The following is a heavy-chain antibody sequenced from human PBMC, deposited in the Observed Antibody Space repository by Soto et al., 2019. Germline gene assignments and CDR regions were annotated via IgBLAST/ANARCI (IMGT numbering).Heavy chain of an antibody. CDR3: AREPGDFWSGYYTGYFHH. CDR1: GGSISSGDYY. CDR2: IYYSGST. J-gene: IGHJ1*01. D-gene: IGHD3-3*01. Sequence: SETLSLTCTVSGGSISSGDYYWSWIRQPPGKGLEWIGYIYYSGSTYYNPSLKSRVTISVDTSKNQFPLKLSSVTAADTAVYYCAREPGDFWSGYYTGYFHHWGQGTLVTVSS. V-gene: IGHV4-30-4*01.